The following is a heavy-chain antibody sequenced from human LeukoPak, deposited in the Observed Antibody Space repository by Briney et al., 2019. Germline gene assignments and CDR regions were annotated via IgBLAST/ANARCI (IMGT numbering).Heavy chain of an antibody. Sequence: GASVKVSCKGSAYTLTEISMHCVRQAPGKGREWMGGFDPENDERIDAQKFQGRVTITEDTSTETAYMELSRLRSEDTAVYYCAAEISGRHYFDYWGQGTLVTVSS. J-gene: IGHJ4*02. D-gene: IGHD1-26*01. CDR1: AYTLTEIS. CDR3: AAEISGRHYFDY. CDR2: FDPENDER. V-gene: IGHV1-24*01.